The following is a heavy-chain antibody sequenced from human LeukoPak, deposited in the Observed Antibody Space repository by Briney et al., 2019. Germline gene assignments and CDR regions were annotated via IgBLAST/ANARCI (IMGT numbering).Heavy chain of an antibody. CDR2: IYHSGST. D-gene: IGHD6-13*01. J-gene: IGHJ4*02. CDR3: ARVHGQANVAAAGLYYFDY. V-gene: IGHV4-4*02. CDR1: GGSISSSNW. Sequence: SGTLSLTCAVSGGSISSSNWWSWVRQPPGKGLEWIGEIYHSGSTNYNPSLKSRVTISVDKSKNQFSLKLSSVTAADTAVHYCARVHGQANVAAAGLYYFDYWGQGTLVTVSS.